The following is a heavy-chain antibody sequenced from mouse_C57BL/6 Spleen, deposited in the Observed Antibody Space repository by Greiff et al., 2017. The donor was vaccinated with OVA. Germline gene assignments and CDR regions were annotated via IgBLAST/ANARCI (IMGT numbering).Heavy chain of an antibody. Sequence: QVQLQQSGAELVRPGASVTLSCKASGYTFTDYEMHWVKQTPVHGLEWIGAIDPETGGTAYNQKFKGKAILTADKSSSTAYMELRSLTSEDSAVYYCTKKERTYDGYPYYAMDYWGQGTSVTVSS. CDR3: TKKERTYDGYPYYAMDY. D-gene: IGHD2-3*01. V-gene: IGHV1-15*01. J-gene: IGHJ4*01. CDR2: IDPETGGT. CDR1: GYTFTDYE.